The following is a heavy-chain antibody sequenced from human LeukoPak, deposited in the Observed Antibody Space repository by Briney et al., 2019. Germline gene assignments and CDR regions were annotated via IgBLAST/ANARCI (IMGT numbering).Heavy chain of an antibody. J-gene: IGHJ4*02. CDR3: ARGLEMASVLGY. Sequence: ASVKVSCKASGYTFSDYYLHWVRHPPAHELEWMGWINPNSGGTNCAQKFQGRVTMTRDTSISTAYMELSRLRSDDTAVYFCARGLEMASVLGYWGQGTLVTVSS. V-gene: IGHV1-2*02. CDR2: INPNSGGT. CDR1: GYTFSDYY. D-gene: IGHD5-24*01.